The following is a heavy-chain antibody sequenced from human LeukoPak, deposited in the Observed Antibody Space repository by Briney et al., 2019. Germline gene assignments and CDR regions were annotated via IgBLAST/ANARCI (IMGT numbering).Heavy chain of an antibody. CDR1: GFTFSSYA. CDR3: AKDSMIGDYYDSSGSDAFDI. Sequence: GGSLRLSCAASGFTFSSYAMSWVRQAPGKGLEWVSAISGSGGSTYYADSVKSRFTISRDNSKNTLYLQMNSLRAEDTAVYYCAKDSMIGDYYDSSGSDAFDIRGQGTMVTVSS. J-gene: IGHJ3*02. CDR2: ISGSGGST. V-gene: IGHV3-23*01. D-gene: IGHD3-22*01.